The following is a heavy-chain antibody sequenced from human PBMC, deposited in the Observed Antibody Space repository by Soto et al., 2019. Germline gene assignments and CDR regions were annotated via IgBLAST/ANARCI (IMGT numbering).Heavy chain of an antibody. D-gene: IGHD3-10*01. J-gene: IGHJ3*02. V-gene: IGHV3-11*06. CDR3: ARDSPITMVRGVIINAFDI. CDR1: GFTFSDYY. Sequence: AGGSLRLSCAASGFTFSDYYMSWIRQAPGKGLEWVSYISSSSSYTNYADSVKGRFTISRDNAKNSLYLQMNSLRAEDTAVYYCARDSPITMVRGVIINAFDIWGQGTMVTVSS. CDR2: ISSSSSYT.